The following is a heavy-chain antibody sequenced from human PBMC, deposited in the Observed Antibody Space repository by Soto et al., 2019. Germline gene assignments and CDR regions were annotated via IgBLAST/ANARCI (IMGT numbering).Heavy chain of an antibody. J-gene: IGHJ6*02. CDR1: GGTFSSYA. CDR2: IIPIFGTA. D-gene: IGHD4-17*01. Sequence: GASVKVSCKASGGTFSSYAISWVRQAPGQGLEWMGGIIPIFGTANYAQKLQGRVTITADESTSTAYMELSSLRSEDTAVYYCARVRLQVTTHYYYYYGMDVWGQGTTVTVSS. V-gene: IGHV1-69*13. CDR3: ARVRLQVTTHYYYYYGMDV.